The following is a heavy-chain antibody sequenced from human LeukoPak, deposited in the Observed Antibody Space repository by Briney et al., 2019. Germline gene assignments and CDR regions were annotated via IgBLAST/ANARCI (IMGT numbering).Heavy chain of an antibody. CDR2: IYYSGST. J-gene: IGHJ3*02. Sequence: PSETLSLTCTVSGGSISSGGYYWSWTRQHPGKGLEWIGYIYYSGSTYYNPSLKSRVTISVDTSKNQFSLKLSSVTAADTAVYYCARDPLRIDAFDIWGQGTMVTVSS. CDR1: GGSISSGGYY. V-gene: IGHV4-31*03. CDR3: ARDPLRIDAFDI. D-gene: IGHD4-17*01.